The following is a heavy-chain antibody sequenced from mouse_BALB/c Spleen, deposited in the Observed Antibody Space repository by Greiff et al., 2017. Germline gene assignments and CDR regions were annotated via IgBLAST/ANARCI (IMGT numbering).Heavy chain of an antibody. CDR3: ARDREDDYSAMDY. CDR2: ISNLAYSI. CDR1: GFTFSDYG. J-gene: IGHJ4*01. D-gene: IGHD3-3*01. V-gene: IGHV5-15*02. Sequence: DVKLVESGGGLVQPGGSRKLSCAASGFTFSDYGMAWVRQAPGKGPEWVAFISNLAYSIYYADTVTGRFTISRENAKNTLYLEMSSLRSEDTAMYCCARDREDDYSAMDYWGQGTSVTVSS.